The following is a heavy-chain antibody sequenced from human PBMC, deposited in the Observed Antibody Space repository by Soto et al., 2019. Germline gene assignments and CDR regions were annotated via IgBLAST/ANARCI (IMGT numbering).Heavy chain of an antibody. CDR2: ISSSGSTI. D-gene: IGHD3-10*01. CDR1: GFTFSDYY. J-gene: IGHJ6*02. Sequence: QVQLVESGGGLVKPGGSLRLSCAASGFTFSDYYMSWIRQAPGKGLEWVSYISSSGSTIYYADSVKGRFIISRDNAKNSLYLKMHSLRAEDTAVYYCASLYGSGSYFGYYYGMDVWGQGTTVTVSS. V-gene: IGHV3-11*01. CDR3: ASLYGSGSYFGYYYGMDV.